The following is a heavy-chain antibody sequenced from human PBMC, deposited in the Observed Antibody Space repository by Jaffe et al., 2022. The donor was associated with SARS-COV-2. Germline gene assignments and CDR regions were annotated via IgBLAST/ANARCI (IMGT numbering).Heavy chain of an antibody. CDR1: GDSTRDFY. V-gene: IGHV4-59*01. D-gene: IGHD2-15*01. CDR2: VYHNGRV. CDR3: ARAVGYCDTSTCSFPELDP. Sequence: QVQLQESGPGLVKPSETLSLICSVSGDSTRDFYWSWIRQPPRKGLEWIGYVYHNGRVDYNPALKTRVTMSVDTSNNQFSLKLHSVTAADTAIYYCARAVGYCDTSTCSFPELDPWGQGTLVTVSS. J-gene: IGHJ5*02.